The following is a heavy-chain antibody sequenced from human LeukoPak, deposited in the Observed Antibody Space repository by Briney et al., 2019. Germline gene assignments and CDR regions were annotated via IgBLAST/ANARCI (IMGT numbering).Heavy chain of an antibody. CDR2: IIPSSGST. J-gene: IGHJ4*02. Sequence: ASVKVSCKASGYAFTSYHIHWMRQAPGQGLGWMGIIIPSSGSTTYAQKFQGRVTMPRDTSTSTVYMELSSLTSDDTAVYFCARSDYNDYRGLGFWGKGTLVTVSS. CDR1: GYAFTSYH. V-gene: IGHV1-46*01. CDR3: ARSDYNDYRGLGF. D-gene: IGHD4-11*01.